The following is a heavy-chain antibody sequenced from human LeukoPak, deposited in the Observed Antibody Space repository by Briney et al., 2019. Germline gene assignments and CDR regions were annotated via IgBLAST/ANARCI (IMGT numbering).Heavy chain of an antibody. CDR2: ITHSGST. J-gene: IGHJ4*02. Sequence: SETLSLTCAVYGGSFSGYYWSWIPQPPAKGLEWMGEITHSGSTNSNPPLKSRVTISVDTSKNQYSLKLSSVTAADTAMYYCARGPSLIYWGQGTLVTVSS. CDR1: GGSFSGYY. CDR3: ARGPSLIY. V-gene: IGHV4-34*01.